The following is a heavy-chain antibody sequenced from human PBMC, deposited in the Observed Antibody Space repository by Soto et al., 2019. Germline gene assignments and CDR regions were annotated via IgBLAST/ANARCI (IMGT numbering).Heavy chain of an antibody. CDR3: ERERSCSNPLGFES. Sequence: GGSLRLSCAASGFTFSSYSIDLVRQAPAKGLGWASYMSSSSSTIYYAQSAKGRSPISRDNAKNGLDLQMNSLRDDDTAVYYCERERSCSNPLGFESWGQGTLVTVSS. CDR2: MSSSSSTI. D-gene: IGHD2-21*01. J-gene: IGHJ4*02. V-gene: IGHV3-48*02. CDR1: GFTFSSYS.